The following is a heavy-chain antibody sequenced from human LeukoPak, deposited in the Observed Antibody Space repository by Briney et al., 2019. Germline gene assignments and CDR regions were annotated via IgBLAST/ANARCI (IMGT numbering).Heavy chain of an antibody. D-gene: IGHD3-10*01. CDR3: AKRYGSGGLHPYSWFDP. J-gene: IGHJ5*02. CDR2: VSGSGDST. V-gene: IGHV3-23*01. CDR1: GFTFSNYA. Sequence: GGSLRLSCAASGFTFSNYAMSWVRQAPGKGLEWVSTVSGSGDSTYFADSVKGRFTISRDNSKNTLYLQMNSLRAEDTAVYYCAKRYGSGGLHPYSWFDPWGQGTLVTVSS.